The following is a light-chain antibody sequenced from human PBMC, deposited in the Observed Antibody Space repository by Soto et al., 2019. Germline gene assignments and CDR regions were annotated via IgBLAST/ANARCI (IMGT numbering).Light chain of an antibody. V-gene: IGLV1-47*01. J-gene: IGLJ2*01. CDR2: RNN. CDR1: NSNIGSKY. Sequence: QSVLTQPPSASGTPGQRVIISCSGSNSNIGSKYVYWYQQLPGTAPKLLMYRNNQRPSGVPDRFSGSKSGTSASLAISGLRSEDEADYYCAAWDNNLGGPAFGGGTKVTVL. CDR3: AAWDNNLGGPA.